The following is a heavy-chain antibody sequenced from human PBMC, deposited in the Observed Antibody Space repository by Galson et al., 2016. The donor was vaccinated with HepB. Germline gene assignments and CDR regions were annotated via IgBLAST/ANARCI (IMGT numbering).Heavy chain of an antibody. D-gene: IGHD1-1*01. CDR3: AKERLVRRIFDH. CDR1: GFVFSNFG. J-gene: IGHJ4*02. CDR2: ITTSRPT. V-gene: IGHV3-23*01. Sequence: SLRLSCAASGFVFSNFGLSWVRQAPGKGLEWVASITTSRPTYYSDPVQGRFTIPRDNSNNTLYLQMNGLRAEDTAVYYCAKERLVRRIFDHWGQGTLLTVSS.